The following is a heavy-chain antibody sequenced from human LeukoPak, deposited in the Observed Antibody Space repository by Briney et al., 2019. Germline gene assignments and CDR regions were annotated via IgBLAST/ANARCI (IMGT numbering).Heavy chain of an antibody. CDR1: GGSISTSNYY. V-gene: IGHV4-39*07. J-gene: IGHJ3*02. CDR2: ILYSGST. Sequence: PSETLSLPCTVSGGSISTSNYYWGSSRQPPAKGLEWVGNILYSGSTYYGPSLKSRLTISLDTSRNQFSLKLSSVTAADTAVYFCARGPYSYDSSGAFDIWGQGTMVTVSS. CDR3: ARGPYSYDSSGAFDI. D-gene: IGHD3-22*01.